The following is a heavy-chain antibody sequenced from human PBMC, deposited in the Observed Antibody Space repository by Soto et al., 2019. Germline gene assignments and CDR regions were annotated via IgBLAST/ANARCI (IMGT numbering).Heavy chain of an antibody. J-gene: IGHJ6*02. CDR3: ARALLSHSYDSGGYDSYFHAMDV. D-gene: IGHD3-22*01. Sequence: SVKVSCKASGGTFSSLDINWVRQAPGQGLEWMGGIIPISEATNYAQIFQGRVSIVADKSTSTAYMELSRLRSEDTAVYYCARALLSHSYDSGGYDSYFHAMDVWGQGTPVTVSS. CDR2: IIPISEAT. V-gene: IGHV1-69*06. CDR1: GGTFSSLD.